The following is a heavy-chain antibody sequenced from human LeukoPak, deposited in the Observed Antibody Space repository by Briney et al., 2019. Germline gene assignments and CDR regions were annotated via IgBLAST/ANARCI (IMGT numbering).Heavy chain of an antibody. J-gene: IGHJ6*02. D-gene: IGHD3-16*01. Sequence: GGSLRLSCAASGFTFSSYSMHWVRQAPGKGLEWVAVISYDGSSEYYADSVRGRFTISRDNSKDTLYLQMNSLGAEDTAVFYCARDRSDYSIKYYYYYGMDVWGQGTTVTVSS. CDR3: ARDRSDYSIKYYYYYGMDV. V-gene: IGHV3-30-3*01. CDR2: ISYDGSSE. CDR1: GFTFSSYS.